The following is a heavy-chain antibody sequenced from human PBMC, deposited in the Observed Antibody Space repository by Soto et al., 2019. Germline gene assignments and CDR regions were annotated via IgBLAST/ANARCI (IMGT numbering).Heavy chain of an antibody. CDR2: IYHSGST. Sequence: SETLSLTCAVSGGSISCGGYSWSWIRQPPGKGLEWVGYIYHSGSTYYNPSLKSRVTISVDRSKNQFSLKLSSVTAADTAVYYCARYLAETDWFDPWGQGTLVTVS. D-gene: IGHD3-3*02. CDR1: GGSISCGGYS. J-gene: IGHJ5*02. CDR3: ARYLAETDWFDP. V-gene: IGHV4-30-2*01.